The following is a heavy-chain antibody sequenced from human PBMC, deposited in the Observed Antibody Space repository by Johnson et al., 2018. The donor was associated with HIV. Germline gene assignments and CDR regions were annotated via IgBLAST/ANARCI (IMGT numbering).Heavy chain of an antibody. J-gene: IGHJ3*02. D-gene: IGHD3-22*01. CDR3: ARGMYYYDTSGYLIRPRAFDI. V-gene: IGHV3-20*04. Sequence: EKLVESGGGVVRPGGSLRLSCAASGFTFDDYGMSWVRQAPGKGLAWVSGLNWSGCGTAYADSVKGLFTVSRDNAKNSLYLQMNSLRAEDTALYYCARGMYYYDTSGYLIRPRAFDIWGQGTVVTVSS. CDR2: LNWSGCGT. CDR1: GFTFDDYG.